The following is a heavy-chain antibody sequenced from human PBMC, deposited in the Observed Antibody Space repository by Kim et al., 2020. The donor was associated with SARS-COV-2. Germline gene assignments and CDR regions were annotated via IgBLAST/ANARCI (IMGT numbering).Heavy chain of an antibody. CDR2: T. D-gene: IGHD2-21*01. J-gene: IGHJ4*02. V-gene: IGHV1-2*02. Sequence: TKYAQKFQGRVNMTRDTSISTAYMELSSLRSDDTAVYYCARDRGTYSDYWGQGTVVTVSS. CDR3: ARDRGTYSDY.